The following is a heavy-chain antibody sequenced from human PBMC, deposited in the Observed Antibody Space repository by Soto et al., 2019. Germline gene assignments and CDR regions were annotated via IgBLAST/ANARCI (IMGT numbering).Heavy chain of an antibody. D-gene: IGHD4-17*01. CDR2: IIPILGST. Sequence: SVKVSCKASGGTFSSYTISWVRQAPGQGLEWMGRIIPILGSTNYAQKFQGWVTINGDKSTSTAYMELSRLRSDDTAAYYCARVVSVHDYGVMGGAFDIWGQGTMVTVSS. J-gene: IGHJ3*02. V-gene: IGHV1-69*08. CDR3: ARVVSVHDYGVMGGAFDI. CDR1: GGTFSSYT.